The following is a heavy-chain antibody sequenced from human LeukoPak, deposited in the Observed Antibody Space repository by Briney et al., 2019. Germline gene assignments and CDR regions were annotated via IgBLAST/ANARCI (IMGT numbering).Heavy chain of an antibody. V-gene: IGHV3-43*02. D-gene: IGHD3-16*02. Sequence: GGSLRLSCAASGFTFDDYAMHWVRQAPGKGLEWVSLISGDGGSTYYADSMKGRFTISRDNSKNSLYLQMNSLRTEDTALYYCAKDMITFGGVITYFDYWGQGTLVTVSS. J-gene: IGHJ4*02. CDR1: GFTFDDYA. CDR3: AKDMITFGGVITYFDY. CDR2: ISGDGGST.